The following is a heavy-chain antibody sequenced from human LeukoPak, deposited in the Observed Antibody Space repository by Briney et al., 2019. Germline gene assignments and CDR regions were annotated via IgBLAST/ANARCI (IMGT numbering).Heavy chain of an antibody. CDR1: GVTLSTYA. J-gene: IGHJ4*02. CDR2: ISNTGGST. D-gene: IGHD3-16*01. V-gene: IGHV3-23*01. Sequence: PGGSLRLSCAASGVTLSTYAMSWVRQAPGKGLEWVSAISNTGGSTYYADSVKGRFTISRDNSKNTLYLQMNSLRAEDTAVYYCAKDPLESYFMIPYYFDYWGQGTLVTVSS. CDR3: AKDPLESYFMIPYYFDY.